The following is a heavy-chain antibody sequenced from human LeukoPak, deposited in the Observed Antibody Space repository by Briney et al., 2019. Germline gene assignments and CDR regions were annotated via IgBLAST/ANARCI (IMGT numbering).Heavy chain of an antibody. V-gene: IGHV3-48*01. J-gene: IGHJ4*02. CDR2: ISGRGEAI. CDR1: GFTFSTYS. CDR3: ARTYGSGSLDY. Sequence: GGSLRLSRAASGFTFSTYSMDWVRQAPGKGLEWISYISGRGEAIFYADSVQGRFTISRDNAKNSIYLQMNGLTAEDTAVYYCARTYGSGSLDYGGQGTLVTVSS. D-gene: IGHD2-15*01.